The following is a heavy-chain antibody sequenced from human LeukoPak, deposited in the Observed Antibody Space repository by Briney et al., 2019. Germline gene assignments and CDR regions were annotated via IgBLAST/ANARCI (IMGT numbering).Heavy chain of an antibody. CDR2: IYYSGST. Sequence: SETLSLTCTVSGDSISNGDYYWSWVRQPPGKGLEWIGYIYYSGSTYYNPSLKSRVTISVDTSKNQFSLRLSPATAADTAVYYCASLPRSGFPYYFDYWGQGTLVTVSS. CDR3: ASLPRSGFPYYFDY. V-gene: IGHV4-30-4*01. CDR1: GDSISNGDYY. J-gene: IGHJ4*02. D-gene: IGHD3-3*01.